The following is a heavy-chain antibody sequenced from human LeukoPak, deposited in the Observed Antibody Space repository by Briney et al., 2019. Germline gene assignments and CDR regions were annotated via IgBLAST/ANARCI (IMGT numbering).Heavy chain of an antibody. CDR3: AREYATAGTGSNYFDY. CDR1: GGSISSYY. D-gene: IGHD6-13*01. CDR2: IYYSGST. Sequence: SETLSLTCTVSGGSISSYYWSWIRQPPGKGLEWIGYIYYSGSTNYNPSLKSRVTISGDTSKNQFSLKLSSVTAADTAVYYCAREYATAGTGSNYFDYWGQGTLVTVSS. V-gene: IGHV4-59*01. J-gene: IGHJ4*02.